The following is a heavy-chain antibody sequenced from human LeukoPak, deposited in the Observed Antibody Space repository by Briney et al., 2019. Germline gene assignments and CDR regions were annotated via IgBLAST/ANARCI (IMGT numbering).Heavy chain of an antibody. V-gene: IGHV4-38-2*02. CDR2: ISHSGST. D-gene: IGHD1-26*01. J-gene: IGHJ5*02. CDR3: AMSPGSGIYYVDA. CDR1: GYSISRGYY. Sequence: PSETLSLTCTVSGYSISRGYYWGGIRQPPGKGLEWIGTISHSGSTYYNPSLKSRVIISLDTSKNQFSLTLSSVTAADTAVYYCAMSPGSGIYYVDAWGQGILVTVSS.